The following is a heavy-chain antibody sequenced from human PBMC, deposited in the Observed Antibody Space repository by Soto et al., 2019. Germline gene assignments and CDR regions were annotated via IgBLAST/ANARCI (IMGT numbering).Heavy chain of an antibody. CDR3: AKDGIRKHDS. CDR1: GFSITDYA. J-gene: IGHJ4*02. CDR2: ISDSGTKT. Sequence: GGSQRLSWSASGFSITDYAMSWVRQAPGKGLEWVSSISDSGTKTFYGDSVKGRFAISRDTSKNTVYMQMNNLRAEDAALYYCAKDGIRKHDSCGQGTVVTVCS. V-gene: IGHV3-23*01.